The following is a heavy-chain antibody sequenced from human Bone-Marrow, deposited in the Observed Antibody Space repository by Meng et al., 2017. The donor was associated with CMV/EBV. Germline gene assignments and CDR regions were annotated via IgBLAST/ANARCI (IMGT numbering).Heavy chain of an antibody. D-gene: IGHD2-21*02. J-gene: IGHJ4*02. CDR1: GGSISSGDYY. CDR2: IYYSGST. Sequence: SETLSLTCTVSGGSISSGDYYWSWIRQPPGKGLEWIGYIYYSGSTYYNPSLKSRVTISVDTSKNQFSLKLSSVTAADTAVYYCAREVVTTPQETGYFDYWGQGTLVTVSS. CDR3: AREVVTTPQETGYFDY. V-gene: IGHV4-30-4*08.